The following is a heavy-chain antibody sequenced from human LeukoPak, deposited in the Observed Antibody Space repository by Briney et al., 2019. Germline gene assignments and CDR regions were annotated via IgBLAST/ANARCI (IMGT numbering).Heavy chain of an antibody. D-gene: IGHD5-18*01. CDR3: ARGGYHHGFDI. J-gene: IGHJ3*02. V-gene: IGHV3-74*01. CDR2: IDNDGSDT. CDR1: GFTFSSYA. Sequence: VGSLRLSCAASGFTFSSYAMSWVRQAPGKGLVWISRIDNDGSDTIYADSVKGRFTISRDNAKNTLYLQMNSLRAEDTAVYYCARGGYHHGFDIWGQGTMVTVSS.